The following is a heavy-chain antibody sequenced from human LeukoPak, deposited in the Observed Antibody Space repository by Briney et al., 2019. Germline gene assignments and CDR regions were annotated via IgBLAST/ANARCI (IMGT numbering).Heavy chain of an antibody. CDR3: ARDSETFLTEPFDY. J-gene: IGHJ4*02. Sequence: SETLSLTCAVYGVSFSGYYWSWIRQPPGKGLEWIGEINHSGSTNYNPSLKSRVTISVDTSKNQFSLKLSSVTAADTAVYYCARDSETFLTEPFDYWGQGTLVTVSS. CDR2: INHSGST. CDR1: GVSFSGYY. D-gene: IGHD1-14*01. V-gene: IGHV4-34*01.